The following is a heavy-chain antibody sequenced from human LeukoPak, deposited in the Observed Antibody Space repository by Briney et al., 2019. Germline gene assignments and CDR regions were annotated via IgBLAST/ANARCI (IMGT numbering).Heavy chain of an antibody. Sequence: AWGSLTLSCAASGVTFNGYSRNWIRQPPGKGLEWVSGISWTSDSIDYADSVKGRFTISRDNAKNSLYLQMNSLRAEDAALYYCAKEAGGGYGESFDYWGQGTLVTVSS. CDR3: AKEAGGGYGESFDY. V-gene: IGHV3-9*01. D-gene: IGHD4-17*01. CDR2: ISWTSDSI. CDR1: GVTFNGYS. J-gene: IGHJ4*02.